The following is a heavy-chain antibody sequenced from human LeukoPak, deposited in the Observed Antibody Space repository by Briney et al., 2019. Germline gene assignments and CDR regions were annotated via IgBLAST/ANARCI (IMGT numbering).Heavy chain of an antibody. Sequence: SETLSLTCTVSGASINDYYCIWVRQPPGRGLEWIGYIYYSGITNYNPSLRSRVSMSVDTSRNQFSLKLSSVTAADTAVYYCARGGPLQSDFDYWGQGTLVTVSS. CDR3: ARGGPLQSDFDY. CDR1: GASINDYY. D-gene: IGHD5-24*01. V-gene: IGHV4-59*01. CDR2: IYYSGIT. J-gene: IGHJ4*02.